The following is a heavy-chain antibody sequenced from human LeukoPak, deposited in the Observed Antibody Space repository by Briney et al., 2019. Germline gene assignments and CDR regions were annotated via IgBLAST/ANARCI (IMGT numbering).Heavy chain of an antibody. D-gene: IGHD3-10*01. V-gene: IGHV1-3*01. CDR1: GYTFTSDA. J-gene: IGHJ3*02. Sequence: ASVKVSCKASGYTFTSDAMHWVRQAPGQRLECMGWINAGNSNTRYSQRFQGRVTITRDTSASTAYMELSSLRSEDTAVYYCASAQTTMVRGGRAFDIWGQGTMVTVSS. CDR3: ASAQTTMVRGGRAFDI. CDR2: INAGNSNT.